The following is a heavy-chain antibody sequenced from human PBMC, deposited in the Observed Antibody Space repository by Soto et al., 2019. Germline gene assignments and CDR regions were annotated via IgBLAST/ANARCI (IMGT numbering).Heavy chain of an antibody. V-gene: IGHV3-15*01. CDR3: AKGRGSFRYCSGGSCYHYFDY. J-gene: IGHJ4*02. D-gene: IGHD2-15*01. CDR2: IKSKTDGGTT. Sequence: GGSLRLSCAASGFTFSNAWMSWVRQAPGKGLEWVGRIKSKTDGGTTDYAAPVKGRFTISRDDSKNTLYLQMNSLKTEDTAVYYCAKGRGSFRYCSGGSCYHYFDYWGQGTLVTVSS. CDR1: GFTFSNAW.